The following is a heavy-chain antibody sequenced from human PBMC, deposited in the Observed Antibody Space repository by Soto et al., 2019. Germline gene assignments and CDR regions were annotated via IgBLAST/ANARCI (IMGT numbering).Heavy chain of an antibody. Sequence: QVQLVQSGAEVKKPGSSVKVSCKASGGTFSSYAISWVRQAPGQGLEWMGGIIPIFGTANYAQKFQGRVTITADESTSTAYMALSSLRSEDTAVYYCARDITLVRGVIANWFDPWGKGTLVTVSS. CDR1: GGTFSSYA. CDR2: IIPIFGTA. D-gene: IGHD3-10*01. CDR3: ARDITLVRGVIANWFDP. V-gene: IGHV1-69*01. J-gene: IGHJ5*02.